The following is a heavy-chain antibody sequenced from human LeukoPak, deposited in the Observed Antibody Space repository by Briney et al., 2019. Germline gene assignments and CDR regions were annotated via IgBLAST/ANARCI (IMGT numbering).Heavy chain of an antibody. J-gene: IGHJ4*02. CDR2: NFYSGSI. V-gene: IGHV4-30-4*08. CDR3: AREGEIAAAGTFRH. CDR1: SGSISSGDYY. Sequence: SETLSLTCTVSSGSISSGDYYWSWIRQPPGKGLEWIGYNFYSGSIYYNPSLKSRVTISVDTSKNEFSLKLRSVTAADTAVYYCAREGEIAAAGTFRHWGQGTLVTVSP. D-gene: IGHD6-13*01.